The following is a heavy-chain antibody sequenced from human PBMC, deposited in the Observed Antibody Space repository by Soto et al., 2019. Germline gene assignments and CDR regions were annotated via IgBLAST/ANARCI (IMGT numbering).Heavy chain of an antibody. V-gene: IGHV3-74*01. D-gene: IGHD3-16*02. CDR1: GFTFSSYW. CDR2: SNSDGSST. J-gene: IGHJ3*02. Sequence: GGSLRLSCAASGFTFSSYWMYWVRQAPGKGLAWVSRSNSDGSSTSYADSVKGRVTISRDNAKNTLYLQMHSLRAEDTAVYYCAREGNDYIWGSYRYYGFDIWGQGTMVTVSS. CDR3: AREGNDYIWGSYRYYGFDI.